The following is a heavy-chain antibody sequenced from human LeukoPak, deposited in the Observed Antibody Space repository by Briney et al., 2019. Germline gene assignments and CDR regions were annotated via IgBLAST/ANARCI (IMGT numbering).Heavy chain of an antibody. D-gene: IGHD3-3*01. J-gene: IGHJ6*02. CDR3: ARRPYDFWSGYYYYYGMDV. Sequence: ASVKVSCKASGYTFTGYYMHWVRQAPGQGLEWMGWINPNSGGTNYAQKFQGRVTMTRDTSISTAYMELSRLRSDDTAVYYCARRPYDFWSGYYYYYGMDVWGQGTTVTVSS. V-gene: IGHV1-2*02. CDR1: GYTFTGYY. CDR2: INPNSGGT.